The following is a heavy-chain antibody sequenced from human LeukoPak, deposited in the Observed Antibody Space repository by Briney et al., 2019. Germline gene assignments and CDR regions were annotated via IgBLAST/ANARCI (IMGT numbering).Heavy chain of an antibody. CDR3: ASGKTYDSSGTDAQT. D-gene: IGHD3-22*01. CDR2: INHSGST. J-gene: IGHJ4*02. Sequence: SETLSLTCAVYGGSFSGYYWSWIRQPPGEGREWIGEINHSGSTNYNPSLKSRVTISVDTSKNQFSLKLSSVTAADTAVYYCASGKTYDSSGTDAQTWGQGTLVTVSS. CDR1: GGSFSGYY. V-gene: IGHV4-34*01.